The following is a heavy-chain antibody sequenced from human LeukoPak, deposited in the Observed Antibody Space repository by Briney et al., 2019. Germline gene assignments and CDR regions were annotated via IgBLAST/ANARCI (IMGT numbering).Heavy chain of an antibody. D-gene: IGHD3-10*01. CDR3: ARQYYGSGSYIDY. V-gene: IGHV4-4*07. CDR1: GGSISSYS. J-gene: IGHJ4*02. CDR2: IYTSGYT. Sequence: SETLSLTCTVSGGSISSYSWNWIRQPAGKGLEWIGRIYTSGYTNYNPSLKSRVTMSLDTSKNQFSLKLSSVTAADTAVYHCARQYYGSGSYIDYWGQGTLVTVSS.